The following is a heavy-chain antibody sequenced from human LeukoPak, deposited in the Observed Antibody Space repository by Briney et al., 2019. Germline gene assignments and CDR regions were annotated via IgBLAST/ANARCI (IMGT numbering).Heavy chain of an antibody. Sequence: ASVKVSCKASGGTFSSYAISWVRQAPGQGLEWMGGIIPIFGTANYAQKFQGRVTITADESTSTAYMELSSLRSEDTAVYYCARGYCSGGSCYWGYWGQGTLVTVSS. D-gene: IGHD2-15*01. CDR3: ARGYCSGGSCYWGY. J-gene: IGHJ4*02. V-gene: IGHV1-69*01. CDR1: GGTFSSYA. CDR2: IIPIFGTA.